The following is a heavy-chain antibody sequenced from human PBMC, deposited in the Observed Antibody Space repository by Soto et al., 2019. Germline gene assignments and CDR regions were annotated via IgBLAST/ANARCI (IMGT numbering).Heavy chain of an antibody. V-gene: IGHV6-1*01. CDR1: GDSVSSNSAA. CDR3: ARGRYGDYAAPPSHAFDI. J-gene: IGHJ3*02. Sequence: SQTLSLTCAISGDSVSSNSAAWNWIRQSPSRGLEWLGRTYYRSKWYNDYAVSVKSRITINPDTSKNQFSLQLNSVTPEDTAVYYCARGRYGDYAAPPSHAFDIWGQGTMVTVSS. CDR2: TYYRSKWYN. D-gene: IGHD4-17*01.